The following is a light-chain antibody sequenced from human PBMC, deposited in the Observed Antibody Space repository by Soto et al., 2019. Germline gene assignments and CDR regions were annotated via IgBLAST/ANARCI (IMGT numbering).Light chain of an antibody. CDR2: DAS. CDR1: QDISNY. J-gene: IGKJ5*01. Sequence: DIQMTQSPSSLSASVGDRVTITCQASQDISNYLNWYQQKPGKTPKLLIYDASNLETGVPSMFSGSGSVTDFTFTISSLQPEDIATYYCQQYDNLFGQGTRLEIK. V-gene: IGKV1-33*01. CDR3: QQYDNL.